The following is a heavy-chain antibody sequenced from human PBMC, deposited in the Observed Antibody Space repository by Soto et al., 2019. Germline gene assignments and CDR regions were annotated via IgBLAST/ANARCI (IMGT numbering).Heavy chain of an antibody. D-gene: IGHD4-17*01. CDR2: ISWNSGSI. J-gene: IGHJ4*02. CDR3: AKDAAKFGDYVAWYFDY. Sequence: EVQLVESGGGLVQPGRSLRLSCAASGFTFNDHSMHWVRQAPGKGLEWVSGISWNSGSIGYADSVKGRFTISRDNAKNSMFLEMKSMRREDSAFYDFAKDAAKFGDYVAWYFDYWGQGTLVTVSS. CDR1: GFTFNDHS. V-gene: IGHV3-9*01.